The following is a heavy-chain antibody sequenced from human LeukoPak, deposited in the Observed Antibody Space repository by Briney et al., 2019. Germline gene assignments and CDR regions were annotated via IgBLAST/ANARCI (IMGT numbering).Heavy chain of an antibody. CDR3: AKEGESFYFDS. Sequence: GGSLRLSCEGSGFTFENYGMSWVRHAPGKGLEWISTINYNGVSTGYADSVKGRFSIYRDNAKKSLYLQMNSLGAEDTALYYCAKEGESFYFDSWGQGTLVTVSS. D-gene: IGHD3-16*01. V-gene: IGHV3-20*04. CDR1: GFTFENYG. J-gene: IGHJ4*02. CDR2: INYNGVST.